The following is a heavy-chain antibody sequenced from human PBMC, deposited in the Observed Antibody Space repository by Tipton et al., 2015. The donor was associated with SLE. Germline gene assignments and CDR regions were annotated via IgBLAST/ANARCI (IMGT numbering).Heavy chain of an antibody. CDR3: ARGEQWLTYYFDY. J-gene: IGHJ4*02. CDR2: IYSGGST. D-gene: IGHD6-19*01. CDR1: GFTVSSNY. Sequence: SLRLSCAASGFTVSSNYMSWVRQAPGKGLEWVSVIYSGGSTYYADSVKGRFTISRDNSKNTLYLQMNSLRAEDTAVYYCARGEQWLTYYFDYWGQGTLVTVSS. V-gene: IGHV3-66*02.